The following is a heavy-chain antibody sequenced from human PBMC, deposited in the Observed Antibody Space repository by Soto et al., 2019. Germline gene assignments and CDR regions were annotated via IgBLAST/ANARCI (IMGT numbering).Heavy chain of an antibody. CDR3: AKEDSRSWAVISWYFDL. V-gene: IGHV3-23*01. Sequence: EVQLLVSGGGLVQPGGSLRLSCAASGFTFSSYAMNWVRQAPGEGLEWVSTISGSGGSTYYADSVKGRFTISRDNSKSTLTLQMTSLRAEDTAVYYCAKEDSRSWAVISWYFDLWGRGTLVTVSS. J-gene: IGHJ2*01. CDR2: ISGSGGST. D-gene: IGHD6-13*01. CDR1: GFTFSSYA.